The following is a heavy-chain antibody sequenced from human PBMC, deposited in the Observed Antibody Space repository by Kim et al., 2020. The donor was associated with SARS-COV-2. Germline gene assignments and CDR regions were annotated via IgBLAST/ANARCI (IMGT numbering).Heavy chain of an antibody. CDR3: ARGSITMVRGDYWYFDL. D-gene: IGHD3-10*01. Sequence: ASVKVSCKASGYTFTSYYMHWVRQAPGQGLEWMGIINPSGGSTSYAQKFQGRVTMTRDTSTSTVYMELSSLRSEDTAVYYCARGSITMVRGDYWYFDLWGRGTLVTVSS. V-gene: IGHV1-46*01. CDR2: INPSGGST. CDR1: GYTFTSYY. J-gene: IGHJ2*01.